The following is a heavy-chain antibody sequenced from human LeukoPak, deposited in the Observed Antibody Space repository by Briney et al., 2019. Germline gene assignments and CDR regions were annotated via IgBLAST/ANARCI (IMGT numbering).Heavy chain of an antibody. Sequence: DPGGSLRLSCAASGFTLSGYFMSWVRQAPGEGLEWVASIKGDGSEKYYVDSVKGRFTISRDNAKNSLYLQMNSLRAEDTAVYYCARDRGWRSSGYYLYYFDFWGQGTLVTVSS. V-gene: IGHV3-7*01. CDR2: IKGDGSEK. J-gene: IGHJ4*02. CDR3: ARDRGWRSSGYYLYYFDF. CDR1: GFTLSGYF. D-gene: IGHD3-22*01.